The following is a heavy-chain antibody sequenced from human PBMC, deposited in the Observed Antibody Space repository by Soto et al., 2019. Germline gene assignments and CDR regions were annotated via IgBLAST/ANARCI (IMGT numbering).Heavy chain of an antibody. Sequence: QVQLVESGGGVVQPGRSLRLSCAACGFTFSSYGMHWVRQAPGKGLEWVAVIWYDGSNKYYADSVKGRFTISRDNSKNTLYLQMNSLRAEDTAVYYCASEGAVAGDDAFDIWGQGTMVTVSS. CDR2: IWYDGSNK. V-gene: IGHV3-33*01. D-gene: IGHD6-19*01. CDR3: ASEGAVAGDDAFDI. CDR1: GFTFSSYG. J-gene: IGHJ3*02.